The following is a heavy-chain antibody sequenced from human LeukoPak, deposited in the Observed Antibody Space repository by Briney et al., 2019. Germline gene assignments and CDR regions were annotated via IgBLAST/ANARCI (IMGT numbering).Heavy chain of an antibody. CDR2: INAGNGNT. CDR3: ARSPSTLYYEFDY. D-gene: IGHD3-3*01. V-gene: IGHV1-3*01. CDR1: GYTFTTYP. J-gene: IGHJ4*02. Sequence: ASVKVSCKASGYTFTTYPMHWVRQAPGQRLEWMGWINAGNGNTKYSQKFQDRVTITRDTSASTAYMEVRSLRSEDTAVYSCARSPSTLYYEFDYWGQGTLVTVSS.